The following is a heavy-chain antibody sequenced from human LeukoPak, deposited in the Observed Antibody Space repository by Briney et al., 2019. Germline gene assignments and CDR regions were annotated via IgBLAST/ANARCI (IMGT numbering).Heavy chain of an antibody. J-gene: IGHJ4*02. CDR3: ARGVAYCGGDCYAGGLDY. Sequence: NPSETLSLTCFVSGGSLNDYSWSWFRQSPGKGLEWIGELNHRGRTDYNPSLTSRVTISVDTSKNQFSLKLSSVTAADTAVYYCARGVAYCGGDCYAGGLDYWGQGTLVTVSS. CDR1: GGSLNDYS. D-gene: IGHD2-21*02. CDR2: LNHRGRT. V-gene: IGHV4-34*01.